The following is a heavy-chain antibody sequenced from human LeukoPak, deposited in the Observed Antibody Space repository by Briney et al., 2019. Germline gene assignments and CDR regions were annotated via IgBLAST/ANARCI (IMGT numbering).Heavy chain of an antibody. J-gene: IGHJ4*02. Sequence: SETLSLTCTVSGGSISSYYWSWVRQPPGKGLEWIGYIYYSGSTNYNPSPKSRVTISVDTSKNQFSLKLSSVTAADTAVYYCARQDFWSGYLGLCYFDYWGQGTLVTVSS. CDR3: ARQDFWSGYLGLCYFDY. D-gene: IGHD3-3*01. V-gene: IGHV4-59*08. CDR2: IYYSGST. CDR1: GGSISSYY.